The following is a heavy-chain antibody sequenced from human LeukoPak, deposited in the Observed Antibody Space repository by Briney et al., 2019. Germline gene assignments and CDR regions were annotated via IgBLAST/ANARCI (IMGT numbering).Heavy chain of an antibody. J-gene: IGHJ4*02. V-gene: IGHV3-23*01. CDR1: GFTFSSYA. D-gene: IGHD6-6*01. Sequence: PGGSLRLSCAASGFTFSSYAMSWVRQAPGTGLEWVSGISRYGGNIYYAESVKGRFTVSRDNSNDTLYLQMNSLRAEDTAVYYCARTLIEYSVSSCYFDYWGQGTLVTVSS. CDR3: ARTLIEYSVSSCYFDY. CDR2: ISRYGGNI.